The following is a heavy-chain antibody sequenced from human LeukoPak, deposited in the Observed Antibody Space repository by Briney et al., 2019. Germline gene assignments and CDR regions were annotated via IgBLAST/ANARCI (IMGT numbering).Heavy chain of an antibody. CDR1: GFTVSRYY. V-gene: IGHV3-66*02. CDR3: AKVLSLYCSGGSCYFSNYYYGMDV. J-gene: IGHJ6*02. CDR2: IYSGGST. Sequence: PGGSLRLSCAASGFTVSRYYMSWVRQAPGKGLEWVSIIYSGGSTYYADSVKGRFTISRDNSKNTLYLQMNSLRAEDTAVYYCAKVLSLYCSGGSCYFSNYYYGMDVWGQGTTVTVSS. D-gene: IGHD2-15*01.